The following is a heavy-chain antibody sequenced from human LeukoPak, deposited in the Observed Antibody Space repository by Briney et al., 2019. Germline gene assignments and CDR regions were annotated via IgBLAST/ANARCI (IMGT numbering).Heavy chain of an antibody. J-gene: IGHJ4*02. Sequence: PSETLSLTCAVYVGSFSGYCWTWIRQSPGRGLEWIGDINQSGTTNYNASLKSRVIISVDTSKNQYSLKVTSVTAADTAVYYCARGASAGSIDYWGQGTLVTVSS. CDR3: ARGASAGSIDY. CDR1: VGSFSGYC. CDR2: INQSGTT. D-gene: IGHD3-10*01. V-gene: IGHV4-34*01.